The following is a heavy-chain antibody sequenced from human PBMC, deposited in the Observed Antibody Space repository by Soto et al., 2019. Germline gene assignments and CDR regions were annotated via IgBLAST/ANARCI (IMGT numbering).Heavy chain of an antibody. CDR1: GFTFSSYD. J-gene: IGHJ4*02. V-gene: IGHV3-33*01. CDR2: FWYDGTNK. CDR3: ARAIGYCSSATCLSNFDS. D-gene: IGHD2-2*01. Sequence: GGSLRLSCAASGFTFSSYDMHWVRQAPGKGLEWVAVFWYDGTNKYYADSVKGRFTISRDNSKNTLYLQMNSLRAEDTAVYYCARAIGYCSSATCLSNFDSWGQGTLVTVSS.